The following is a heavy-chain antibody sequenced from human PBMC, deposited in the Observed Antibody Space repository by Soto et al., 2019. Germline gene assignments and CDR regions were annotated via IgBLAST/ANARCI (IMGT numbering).Heavy chain of an antibody. Sequence: QVQLVQSGAEVKKPGASVKVSCKASGYTFTSYAMHWVRQAPGQRLEWMGWINAGNGNTKYSQKSQGRVTITRDTSASTAYMELSSLRSEDTAVYYCARTVGYYYGMDVWGQGTTVTAS. D-gene: IGHD4-17*01. CDR2: INAGNGNT. V-gene: IGHV1-3*01. J-gene: IGHJ6*02. CDR3: ARTVGYYYGMDV. CDR1: GYTFTSYA.